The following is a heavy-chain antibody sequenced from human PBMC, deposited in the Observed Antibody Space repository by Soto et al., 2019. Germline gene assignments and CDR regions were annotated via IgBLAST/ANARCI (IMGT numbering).Heavy chain of an antibody. CDR3: GRGYYDTSAYPLVDY. V-gene: IGHV3-48*04. D-gene: IGHD3-22*01. CDR1: GFTFSDYG. J-gene: IGHJ4*01. Sequence: SVGFVRFSCGVFGFTFSDYGMSWVRQAPGNGHEWVADISNSRTTENYAPSPNGRFTISRDNPKNCLLLEVTSMTAEDTAVYYCGRGYYDTSAYPLVDYWGPGTPVTVSS. CDR2: ISNSRTTE.